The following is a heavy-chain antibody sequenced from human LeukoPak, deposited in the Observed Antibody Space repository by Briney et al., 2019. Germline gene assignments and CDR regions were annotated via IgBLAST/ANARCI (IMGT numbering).Heavy chain of an antibody. Sequence: GGSLRLSCAASGFTFSSYGMHWVRQAPGKGLEWVAVIWYDGSNKYYADSVKGRFTISRDNSKSTLYLQMNSLRAEDTAVYYCARDMGPEIPLGAFDIWGQGTMVTVSS. CDR1: GFTFSSYG. J-gene: IGHJ3*02. CDR3: ARDMGPEIPLGAFDI. CDR2: IWYDGSNK. D-gene: IGHD3-16*02. V-gene: IGHV3-33*01.